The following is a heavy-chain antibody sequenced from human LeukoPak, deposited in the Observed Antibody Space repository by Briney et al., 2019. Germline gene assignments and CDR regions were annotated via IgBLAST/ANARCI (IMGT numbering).Heavy chain of an antibody. CDR2: ISGSGDST. J-gene: IGHJ4*02. CDR1: GFTFSTYA. Sequence: GGSLRLSCAASGFTFSTYAVNWVRQAPGKGLEWVSTISGSGDSTYYADSVKGRFTISRDNSKNTLYLQMNSLRAEDTVVYYCAKESGYYRCLDYWGQGTLVTVSS. V-gene: IGHV3-23*01. CDR3: AKESGYYRCLDY. D-gene: IGHD3-22*01.